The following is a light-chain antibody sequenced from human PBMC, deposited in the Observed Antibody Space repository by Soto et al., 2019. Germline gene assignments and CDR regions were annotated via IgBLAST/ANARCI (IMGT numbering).Light chain of an antibody. V-gene: IGLV1-44*01. Sequence: QSVLTQPPSASGTPGQRVTISCSGSSSNIGSNTVNWYQQLPGTAPKLLIYATNQRPSGVPDRFSGSKSGTSAFLAISGLQSEDEADYYCAPWDDSLNGPVFGGGTKLTVL. CDR1: SSNIGSNT. CDR3: APWDDSLNGPV. CDR2: ATN. J-gene: IGLJ3*02.